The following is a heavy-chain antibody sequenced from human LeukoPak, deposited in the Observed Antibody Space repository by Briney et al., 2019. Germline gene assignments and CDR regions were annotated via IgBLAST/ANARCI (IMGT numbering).Heavy chain of an antibody. CDR1: GFTFSSYA. Sequence: GGSLRLSCAASGFTFSSYAMSWVRQAPGKGLGWVSAISGSGGSTYYADSVKGRFTISRDNSKNTLYLQMNSLRAEDTAVYYCAKASLLWFGEIYYFDYWGQGTLVTVSS. D-gene: IGHD3-10*01. V-gene: IGHV3-23*01. J-gene: IGHJ4*02. CDR3: AKASLLWFGEIYYFDY. CDR2: ISGSGGST.